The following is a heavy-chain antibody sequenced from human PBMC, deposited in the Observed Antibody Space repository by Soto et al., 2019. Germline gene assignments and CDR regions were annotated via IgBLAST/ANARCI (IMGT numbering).Heavy chain of an antibody. D-gene: IGHD1-26*01. CDR3: ARDQYSGRFLY. CDR2: IIPSSGST. J-gene: IGHJ4*02. Sequence: VASVKVSCKASGYTFTDYHMHWVRQAPGQGVEWMGWIIPSSGSTNYAQKFQGRVTMTRDTSITTAYMQLSRLTSDDTAVYYCARDQYSGRFLYWGQGPLVILSS. CDR1: GYTFTDYH. V-gene: IGHV1-2*02.